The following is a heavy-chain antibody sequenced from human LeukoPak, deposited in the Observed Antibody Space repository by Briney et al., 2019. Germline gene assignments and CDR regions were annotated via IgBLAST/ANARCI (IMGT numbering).Heavy chain of an antibody. CDR1: VFPDISLD. CDR2: FYSGGST. CDR3: ATRGAFSYGSGTYLGY. D-gene: IGHD3-10*01. Sequence: GGSVTLFCAPWVFPDISLDMICLPQAPGGGLECVSDFYSGGSTYYADSVKGRFTISRDNSKNTLYLQMNSLTDEDTAVYYCATRGAFSYGSGTYLGYWGQGTLVTVSS. J-gene: IGHJ4*02. V-gene: IGHV3-53*01.